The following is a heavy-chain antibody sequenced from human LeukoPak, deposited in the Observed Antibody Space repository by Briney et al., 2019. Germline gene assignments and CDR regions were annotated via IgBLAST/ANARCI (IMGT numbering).Heavy chain of an antibody. Sequence: PGGSLRLSCAASGVTLSDHHMDWVRQAPGKGLEWVGRTRNRARGYTTEYAASVKGRFTISRDDSKTSLYLQMNSLETEDTAVYFCARDGGEGDNSAFDIWGQGTVVTVSS. CDR2: TRNRARGYTT. J-gene: IGHJ3*02. CDR1: GVTLSDHH. CDR3: ARDGGEGDNSAFDI. V-gene: IGHV3-72*01. D-gene: IGHD3-16*01.